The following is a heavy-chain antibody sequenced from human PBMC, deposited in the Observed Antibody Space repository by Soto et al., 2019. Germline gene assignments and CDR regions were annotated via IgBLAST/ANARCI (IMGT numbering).Heavy chain of an antibody. V-gene: IGHV2-5*02. J-gene: IGHJ6*02. D-gene: IGHD2-21*01. CDR1: GFSLSTTGVG. Sequence: QITLKESGPTLVKPTQTLTLTCTFSGFSLSTTGVGVGWIRQPPGKALEWLALIYWDDDKRYSPSLKSRLTITTDTSKNQVVLTMTYMDPVDTATYYCVQSRCGGDCLQSYSSHSYYGLDVWGQGTTVTVSS. CDR3: VQSRCGGDCLQSYSSHSYYGLDV. CDR2: IYWDDDK.